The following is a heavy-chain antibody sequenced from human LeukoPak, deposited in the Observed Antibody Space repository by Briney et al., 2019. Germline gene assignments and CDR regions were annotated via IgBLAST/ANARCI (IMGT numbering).Heavy chain of an antibody. V-gene: IGHV4-4*07. CDR1: GDSISDYY. D-gene: IGHD6-13*01. Sequence: PSETLSLTCTVSGDSISDYYWSWIRQPAGGGLEWIGRIYTTEKTDYNPSLKSRVTMSIDASKNQFSLKLSSVTAADTAVYYCARLRVGYSSSWLDYWGQGTLVTVSS. CDR2: IYTTEKT. J-gene: IGHJ4*02. CDR3: ARLRVGYSSSWLDY.